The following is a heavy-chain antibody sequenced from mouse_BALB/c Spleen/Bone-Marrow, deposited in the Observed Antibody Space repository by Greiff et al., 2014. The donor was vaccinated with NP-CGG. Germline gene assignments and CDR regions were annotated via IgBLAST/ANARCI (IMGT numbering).Heavy chain of an antibody. CDR1: GFNIKDTY. CDR3: ASYYYGSSYGFAY. Sequence: EVQLQQSGAELVKPGASVKLSCTASGFNIKDTYMHWVKQRPEQGLEWIGRIDPANGNTKYDPKFQGKATITAYTYSNTAYLQLSSLTSEDTAVYYCASYYYGSSYGFAYWGQGTLVTVSA. V-gene: IGHV14-3*02. J-gene: IGHJ3*01. CDR2: IDPANGNT. D-gene: IGHD1-1*01.